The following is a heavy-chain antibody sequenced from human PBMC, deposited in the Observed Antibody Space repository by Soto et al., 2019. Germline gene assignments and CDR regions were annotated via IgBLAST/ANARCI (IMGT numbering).Heavy chain of an antibody. CDR1: GFTFSNAW. D-gene: IGHD2-15*01. Sequence: GGSLRLSCAASGFTFSNAWMSWVRQAPGKGLEWVGRIKSKTDGGTTDYAAPVKGRFTISRDDSKNTLYLQMNSLKTEDTAVYYCTTLVVVAAKPPHWFDPWGQGTLVTVSS. V-gene: IGHV3-15*01. CDR2: IKSKTDGGTT. CDR3: TTLVVVAAKPPHWFDP. J-gene: IGHJ5*02.